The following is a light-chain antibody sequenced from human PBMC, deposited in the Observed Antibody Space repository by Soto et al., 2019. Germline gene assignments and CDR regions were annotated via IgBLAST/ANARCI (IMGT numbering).Light chain of an antibody. CDR2: KSS. CDR3: QQFNTPPWT. CDR1: QSVSIW. V-gene: IGKV1-5*03. Sequence: DIQMTQSPSTLSASEGDRVTISCRASQSVSIWLAWYQQKPGRAPKLLIYKSSILESGVPSRFSGSGSGTAFTLTISSLQPDDFATYYCQQFNTPPWTFGQGTKVEIK. J-gene: IGKJ1*01.